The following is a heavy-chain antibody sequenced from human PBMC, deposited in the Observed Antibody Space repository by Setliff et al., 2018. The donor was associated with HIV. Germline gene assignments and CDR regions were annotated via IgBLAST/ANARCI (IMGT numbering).Heavy chain of an antibody. D-gene: IGHD3-10*01. J-gene: IGHJ2*01. V-gene: IGHV4-59*02. Sequence: PSETLSLTCTVSGGSVSTSYWSWIRQPPGKGLECIAYTSNSGNTNYNPSLKSRVTISVETSKNQFSLKLNSVTAADTAVYYCARDDHYYDSGSLYSDWYFDLWGRGTLVTSPQ. CDR2: TSNSGNT. CDR1: GGSVSTSY. CDR3: ARDDHYYDSGSLYSDWYFDL.